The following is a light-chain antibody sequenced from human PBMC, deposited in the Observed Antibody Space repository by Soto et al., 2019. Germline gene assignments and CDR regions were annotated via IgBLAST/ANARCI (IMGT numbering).Light chain of an antibody. V-gene: IGKV1-5*03. Sequence: IRMTQSPSSLSASVGDRVTITCRASQSISSWLAWYQQKPGKAPKLLIYKASSLESGVPSRFSGSGSGTAFNLTLTRPQLHDFANYYCQQYNSYPRTFGKVTKVDIK. CDR3: QQYNSYPRT. CDR1: QSISSW. J-gene: IGKJ1*01. CDR2: KAS.